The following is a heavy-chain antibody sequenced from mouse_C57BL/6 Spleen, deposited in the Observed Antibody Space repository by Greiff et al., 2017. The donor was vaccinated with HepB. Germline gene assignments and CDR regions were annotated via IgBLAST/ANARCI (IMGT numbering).Heavy chain of an antibody. CDR2: IYPGDGDT. V-gene: IGHV1-82*01. Sequence: QVQLQQSGPELVKPGASVKISCKASGYVFSSSWMNWVKQRPGKGLEWIGRIYPGDGDTNYNGKFKGKATLTADKSSSTAYMQLSSLTSEDSAVYFCARAFGYYGYFDVWGTGTTVTVSS. J-gene: IGHJ1*03. D-gene: IGHD2-2*01. CDR3: ARAFGYYGYFDV. CDR1: GYVFSSSW.